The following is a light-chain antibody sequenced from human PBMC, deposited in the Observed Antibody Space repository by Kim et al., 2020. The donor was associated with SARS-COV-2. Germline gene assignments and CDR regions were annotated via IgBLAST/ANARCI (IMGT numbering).Light chain of an antibody. CDR3: QQYDRPPYT. J-gene: IGKJ2*01. CDR1: QSVAPNH. CDR2: GTS. V-gene: IGKV3-20*01. Sequence: LSPGDRAPLSCRASQSVAPNHLAWFQQKPGQAPRLLIYGTSSRATGIPDRFSASESGTDFTLTISRLEPEDFAVYFCQQYDRPPYTFGQGTKLEI.